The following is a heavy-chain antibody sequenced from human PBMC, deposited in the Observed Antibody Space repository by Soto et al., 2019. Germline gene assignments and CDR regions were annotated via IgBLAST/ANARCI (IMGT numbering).Heavy chain of an antibody. J-gene: IGHJ1*01. CDR3: AKDVHYDIVTGIEYFHH. CDR2: ISGSGRIT. Sequence: VGPPRLSCTASLFTFSSYAMGWVRRSPFKWLEWVSGISGSGRITKYADSVKGRFIISRDNFKNTLFLQMNSLRAEDTAVYYCAKDVHYDIVTGIEYFHHWAQGTLVTVSS. D-gene: IGHD3-9*01. CDR1: LFTFSSYA. V-gene: IGHV3-23*01.